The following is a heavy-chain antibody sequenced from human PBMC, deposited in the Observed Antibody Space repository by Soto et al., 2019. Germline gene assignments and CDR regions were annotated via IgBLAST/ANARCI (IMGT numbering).Heavy chain of an antibody. D-gene: IGHD3-22*01. CDR2: ISAYNGNT. Sequence: QVQLVQSGAEVKKPGASVKVSCKASGYIFSSYGISWVRQAPGQGLEWMGWISAYNGNTKYAQKFQGRVTMTTDTSTSTAYMELRSLRSDDTTVYYCARRTYDRSGYYPHFDYWGQGTLVTVSS. CDR1: GYIFSSYG. V-gene: IGHV1-18*01. J-gene: IGHJ4*02. CDR3: ARRTYDRSGYYPHFDY.